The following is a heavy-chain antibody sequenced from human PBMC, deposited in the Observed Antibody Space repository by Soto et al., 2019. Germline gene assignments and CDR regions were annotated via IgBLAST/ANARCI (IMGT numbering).Heavy chain of an antibody. Sequence: QVQLVQSGAEVKKPGSSVKVSCKASGGTFSSYAISWVRQAPGQGLEWMGGIIPIFGTANYAQKFQGRVTSPADGSTSTAYMELSSLGSEDTAVYYCARSEVSSWSRNGMDAWGQGTTVTVSS. CDR3: ARSEVSSWSRNGMDA. V-gene: IGHV1-69*12. CDR2: IIPIFGTA. CDR1: GGTFSSYA. J-gene: IGHJ6*01. D-gene: IGHD6-13*01.